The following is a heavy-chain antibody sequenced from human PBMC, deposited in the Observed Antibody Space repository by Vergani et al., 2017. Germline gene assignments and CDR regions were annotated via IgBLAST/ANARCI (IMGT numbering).Heavy chain of an antibody. V-gene: IGHV4-59*01. CDR3: ARGSGVDDSYGYYFDY. CDR2: IYYSGGT. CDR1: GGSISSYY. Sequence: QVQLQESGPGLVKPSETLSLTCTVSGGSISSYYWSWIRQPPGKGLEWIGYIYYSGGTNYNPSLKSRVTISIDTSKNQFSLKMSSVTAADTAVYYCARGSGVDDSYGYYFDYWGQGTLVTVSS. D-gene: IGHD5-18*01. J-gene: IGHJ4*02.